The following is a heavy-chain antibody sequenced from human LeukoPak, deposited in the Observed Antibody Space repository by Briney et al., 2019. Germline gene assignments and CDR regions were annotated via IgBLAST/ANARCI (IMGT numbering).Heavy chain of an antibody. J-gene: IGHJ6*02. Sequence: PGGSLRLSCAASGFTFSSYEMNWVRQAPGKGLEWVPHITTDSSSKKYTDSVKGRFTISRDNAKNSLYLQMNSLRAEDTAVYYCTRAEGDPSYGMDVWGQGTSVTVSS. CDR3: TRAEGDPSYGMDV. D-gene: IGHD1-14*01. CDR2: ITTDSSSK. V-gene: IGHV3-48*03. CDR1: GFTFSSYE.